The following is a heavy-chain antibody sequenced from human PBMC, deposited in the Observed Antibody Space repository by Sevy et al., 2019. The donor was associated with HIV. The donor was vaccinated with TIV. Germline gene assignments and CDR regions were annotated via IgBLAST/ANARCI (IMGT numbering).Heavy chain of an antibody. CDR3: ARDYPYSSGWLNWFDP. J-gene: IGHJ5*02. CDR1: GGSVSSGSYY. Sequence: SETLSLTCTVSGGSVSSGSYYWSWIRQPPGKGLEWIGYIYYSGSTNYNPSLKSRVTISVDTSKNQFSLKLSSVTAADTAVFYCARDYPYSSGWLNWFDPWGQGTLVTVSS. D-gene: IGHD6-19*01. V-gene: IGHV4-61*01. CDR2: IYYSGST.